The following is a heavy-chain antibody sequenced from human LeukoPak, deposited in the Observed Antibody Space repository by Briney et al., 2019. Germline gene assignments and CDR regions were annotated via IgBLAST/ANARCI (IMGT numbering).Heavy chain of an antibody. V-gene: IGHV1-24*01. J-gene: IGHJ6*02. D-gene: IGHD3-10*01. CDR2: FDPEDGET. Sequence: GASVKVSCKVSGYTLTELSMHWVRQAPGKGLEWMGGFDPEDGETIYAQKFQGRVTMTEDTSTDTAYMELSSLRSEDTAVYFCTRDTGSTMFRGVIKNYSGMDVWGQGTTVTVSS. CDR1: GYTLTELS. CDR3: TRDTGSTMFRGVIKNYSGMDV.